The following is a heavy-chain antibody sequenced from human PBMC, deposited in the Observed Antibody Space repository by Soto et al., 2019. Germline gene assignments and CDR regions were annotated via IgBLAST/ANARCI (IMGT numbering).Heavy chain of an antibody. CDR3: AKDPIDYYDSSGYYGAAFDI. Sequence: QPGGSLRLSCAASGFTFSSYAMSWVRQAPGKGLEWVSAISGSGGSTYYADSVKGRFTISRDNSKNTLYLQMNSLRAEDTAVYYCAKDPIDYYDSSGYYGAAFDIWGQGTMVTVSS. J-gene: IGHJ3*02. D-gene: IGHD3-22*01. CDR2: ISGSGGST. V-gene: IGHV3-23*01. CDR1: GFTFSSYA.